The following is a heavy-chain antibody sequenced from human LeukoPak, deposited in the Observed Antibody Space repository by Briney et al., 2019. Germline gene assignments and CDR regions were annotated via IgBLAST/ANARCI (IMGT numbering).Heavy chain of an antibody. V-gene: IGHV4-59*08. CDR3: ARAYVGPGFSGNSYNYLHP. J-gene: IGHJ5*02. CDR2: INYSGNT. D-gene: IGHD1-1*01. Sequence: SETLSLTSPVSAHSTTMLYSAWDRQPPGKGLEWIGHINYSGNTNYSPSLKSRVTKSADTPNSHFSLKLSSVTAADTAVYYCARAYVGPGFSGNSYNYLHPWGQGTLVTVSS. CDR1: AHSTTMLY.